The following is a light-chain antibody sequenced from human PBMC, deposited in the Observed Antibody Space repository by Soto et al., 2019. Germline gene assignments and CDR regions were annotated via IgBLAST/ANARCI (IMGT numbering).Light chain of an antibody. V-gene: IGLV2-23*01. CDR1: SSDVGTYNL. CDR3: CSYAGSSTFV. CDR2: EAT. J-gene: IGLJ1*01. Sequence: LTQPASVSGSPGQSIAISCTGTSSDVGTYNLVSWYQQHPGKAPKLMIYEATKRPSGIADRFSGSKSGNTASLTISGLQVEDGADYFCCSYAGSSTFVFGTGTKVTVL.